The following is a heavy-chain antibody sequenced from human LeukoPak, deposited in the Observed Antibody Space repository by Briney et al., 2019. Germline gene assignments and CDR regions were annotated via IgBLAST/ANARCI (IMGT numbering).Heavy chain of an antibody. J-gene: IGHJ6*03. V-gene: IGHV3-30*04. CDR2: ISYDGSNK. Sequence: GGSLRLSCAASGFTFSSYAMHWVRQAPGKGLEWVAVISYDGSNKYYADSVKGRFTISRDNSKNTLYLQMNGLRAEDTAVYYCARDLYVQGTYYMDVWGKGTTVTVSS. CDR3: ARDLYVQGTYYMDV. D-gene: IGHD1-1*01. CDR1: GFTFSSYA.